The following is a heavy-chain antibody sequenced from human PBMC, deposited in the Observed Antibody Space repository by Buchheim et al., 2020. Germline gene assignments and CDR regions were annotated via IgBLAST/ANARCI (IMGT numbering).Heavy chain of an antibody. J-gene: IGHJ4*02. CDR3: AKFKGATSGTYSFDY. CDR1: GSTFSTYA. CDR2: IHNDGATS. Sequence: EVQLLESGGGLVQPGASLRLSCAASGSTFSTYAMSWVRQAPGKGLEWVSTIHNDGATSYYADSVKGRFTISRDSSKNTLYLQMNSLRADDTAVYYCAKFKGATSGTYSFDYWGQGTL. V-gene: IGHV3-23*05. D-gene: IGHD3-10*01.